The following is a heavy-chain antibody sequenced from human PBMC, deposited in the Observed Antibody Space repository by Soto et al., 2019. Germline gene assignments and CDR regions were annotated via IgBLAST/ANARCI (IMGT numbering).Heavy chain of an antibody. Sequence: GGSLRLSCAASGFTFSSYAMHWVRQAPGKGLEWVAVISYDGSNKYYADSVKGRFTISRDNSKNTLYLQMNSLRAEDTAVYYCAKARCTGNSCYVPDYWGHGSLVTVSS. CDR3: AKARCTGNSCYVPDY. D-gene: IGHD2-8*02. CDR1: GFTFSSYA. V-gene: IGHV3-30-3*01. J-gene: IGHJ4*01. CDR2: ISYDGSNK.